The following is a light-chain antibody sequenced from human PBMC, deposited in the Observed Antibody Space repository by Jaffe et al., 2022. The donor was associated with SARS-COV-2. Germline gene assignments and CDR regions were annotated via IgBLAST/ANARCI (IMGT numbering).Light chain of an antibody. Sequence: EVVLTQSSGTLSLSPGERATLSCRASQIISSSSLAWYQQKPGQAPRLLIYGASSRATGIPDRFSGSGSGTDFTLTISRLEPEDFAVYYCQQHGTSPSITFGQGTRLEIK. J-gene: IGKJ5*01. CDR2: GAS. V-gene: IGKV3-20*01. CDR3: QQHGTSPSIT. CDR1: QIISSSS.